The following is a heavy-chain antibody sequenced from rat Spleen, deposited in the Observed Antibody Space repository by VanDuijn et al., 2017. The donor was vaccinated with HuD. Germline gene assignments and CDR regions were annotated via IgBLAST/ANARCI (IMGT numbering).Heavy chain of an antibody. CDR3: ATTPLYYNGDPYYFDY. CDR1: GFTFNNYG. CDR2: ISPSGGST. V-gene: IGHV5-19*01. Sequence: EVQLVESGGGLVQPGRSLKLSCAASGFTFNNYGMHWIRQAPTEGLEWVASISPSGGSTFYRDSVKGRFTISRDIAKNTVYLQMDSLRSEDSATYYCATTPLYYNGDPYYFDYWGQGVMVTVSS. D-gene: IGHD1-1*01. J-gene: IGHJ2*01.